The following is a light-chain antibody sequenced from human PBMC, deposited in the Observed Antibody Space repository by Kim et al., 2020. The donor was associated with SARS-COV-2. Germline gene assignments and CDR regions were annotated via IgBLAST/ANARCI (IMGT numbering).Light chain of an antibody. CDR1: SLRRYY. CDR3: NARDSGGDHWV. J-gene: IGLJ3*02. Sequence: AFGQTVRSTCQGDSLRRYYAIWYQQKPGRAPVLVISNANNRPPGIPDRFSGSGSGNTASLTISGAQAEDEADYYWNARDSGGDHWVFGGGTQLTVL. CDR2: NAN. V-gene: IGLV3-19*01.